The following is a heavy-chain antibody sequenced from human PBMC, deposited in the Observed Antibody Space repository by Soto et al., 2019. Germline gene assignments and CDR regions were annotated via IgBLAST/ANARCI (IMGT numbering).Heavy chain of an antibody. CDR1: GFTFSSYA. Sequence: GGSLRLSCAASGFTFSSYAMSWVRQAPGKGLEWVSAISGSGGSTYYADSVKGRFTISRDNSKNTLYLQMNSLRAEDTAVYYGANGGTYYYDSSGYFGIDYWGQGTLVTVSS. CDR3: ANGGTYYYDSSGYFGIDY. D-gene: IGHD3-22*01. V-gene: IGHV3-23*01. CDR2: ISGSGGST. J-gene: IGHJ4*02.